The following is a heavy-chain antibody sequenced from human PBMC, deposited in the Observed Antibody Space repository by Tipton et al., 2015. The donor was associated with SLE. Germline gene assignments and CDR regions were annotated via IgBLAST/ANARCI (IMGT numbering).Heavy chain of an antibody. CDR2: INDSGST. J-gene: IGHJ1*01. D-gene: IGHD5-12*01. V-gene: IGHV4-34*01. CDR3: ATNGHGETYEFFTEYLRH. CDR1: GGSFSGNY. Sequence: TLSLTCAVSGGSFSGNYWSWVRQPPGKGLEWIGEINDSGSTNYNPSLKSRVNISIDTSKNQFSLKVNSVTAADTAVYYCATNGHGETYEFFTEYLRHWGQGTLVTVSS.